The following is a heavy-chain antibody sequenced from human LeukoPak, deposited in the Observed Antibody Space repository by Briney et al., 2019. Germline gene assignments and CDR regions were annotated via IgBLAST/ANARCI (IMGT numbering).Heavy chain of an antibody. J-gene: IGHJ6*03. CDR3: ARARGLGSYYGHDYYYYYYMDA. CDR2: INPIGGST. CDR1: GYTFTTDY. Sequence: ASVKVSCKASGYTFTTDYIHWVRQAPGQGLEWMGIINPIGGSTTYAQKFQGRVIMTGDTSTSTVYMELRSLRSEDTAVYYCARARGLGSYYGHDYYYYYYMDAWGQGTTVTVSS. D-gene: IGHD3-10*01. V-gene: IGHV1-46*01.